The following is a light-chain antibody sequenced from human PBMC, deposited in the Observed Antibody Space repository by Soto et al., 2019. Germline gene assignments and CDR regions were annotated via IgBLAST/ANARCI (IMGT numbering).Light chain of an antibody. J-gene: IGKJ4*01. CDR1: QSINSRN. V-gene: IGKV3-20*01. CDR2: GAS. CDR3: QHYRSSPLT. Sequence: IVLTQSPGTLSLSPGERATLSCRASQSINSRNLAWYQHKPGQAPRLLIYGASSRATGIPDRFSGGGSGTDFTLTISSLEPEDVAVYYCQHYRSSPLTFGGGTKVDIK.